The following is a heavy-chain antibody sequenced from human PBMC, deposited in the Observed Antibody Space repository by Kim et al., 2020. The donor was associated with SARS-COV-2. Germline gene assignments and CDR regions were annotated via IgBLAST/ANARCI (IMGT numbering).Heavy chain of an antibody. Sequence: VKGRFTISRDNAKKPLYLQMNSLRAEDTAVYYCARDGDYGSGSSALFDYWGQGTLVTVSS. V-gene: IGHV3-30*01. J-gene: IGHJ4*02. CDR3: ARDGDYGSGSSALFDY. D-gene: IGHD3-10*01.